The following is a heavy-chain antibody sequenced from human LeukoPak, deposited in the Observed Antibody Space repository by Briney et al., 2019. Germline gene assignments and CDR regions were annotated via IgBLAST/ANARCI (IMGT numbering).Heavy chain of an antibody. CDR1: GSTFSSYA. CDR3: ATDYYDSSGYLGS. V-gene: IGHV1-69*04. Sequence: SVKVSCKASGSTFSSYAINWVRQAPGQGLEWMGRIIPIFDIANYAQKFQGRVTITADKSTSTAYMELSSLRSEDTAVYYCATDYYDSSGYLGSWGQGTLVTVSS. CDR2: IIPIFDIA. J-gene: IGHJ5*02. D-gene: IGHD3-22*01.